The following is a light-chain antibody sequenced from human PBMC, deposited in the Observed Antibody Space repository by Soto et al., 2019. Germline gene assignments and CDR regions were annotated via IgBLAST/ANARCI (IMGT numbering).Light chain of an antibody. J-gene: IGKJ4*01. CDR1: QTVSRSY. CDR2: GAS. Sequence: EIVLTQSPGTLSLSPGESATLSCRASQTVSRSYFVWYQQKPGQAPRLLIYGASARAPGIPDRFSGTGSGTESTLTISRLEPEDFAVYFCQHFDSSPTFGGGTKVEI. CDR3: QHFDSSPT. V-gene: IGKV3-20*01.